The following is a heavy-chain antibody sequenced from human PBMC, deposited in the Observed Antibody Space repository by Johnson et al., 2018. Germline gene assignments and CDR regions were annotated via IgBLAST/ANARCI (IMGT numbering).Heavy chain of an antibody. CDR1: GLIFSNFA. J-gene: IGHJ3*01. D-gene: IGHD5-18*01. CDR2: ISDGGSST. Sequence: VQLQESGGGLVQPGGSLRLSCAASGLIFSNFAMSWVRQAPGKGLEWVSRISDGGSSTDYADSVRGRFTICRANSKTTLYLQMNSLRAEDTAVYYCAKSGYNYGNPNFWNAFDVWGQGTMVIASS. CDR3: AKSGYNYGNPNFWNAFDV. V-gene: IGHV3-23*01.